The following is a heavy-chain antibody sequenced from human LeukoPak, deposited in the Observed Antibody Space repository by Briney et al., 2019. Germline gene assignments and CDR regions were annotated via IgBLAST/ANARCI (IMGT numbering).Heavy chain of an antibody. CDR2: ISGDGNAK. CDR1: GFSFSSYS. V-gene: IGHV3-48*01. Sequence: PGGSLRLSCAASGFSFSSYSINWVRQPPGKGLEWVSYISGDGNAKHYTDSVKGRFTISRDNAKNALYLQMNSLRAGDTAVYFCARDYVYAFDYWGQGTLVTVSS. CDR3: ARDYVYAFDY. D-gene: IGHD2/OR15-2a*01. J-gene: IGHJ4*02.